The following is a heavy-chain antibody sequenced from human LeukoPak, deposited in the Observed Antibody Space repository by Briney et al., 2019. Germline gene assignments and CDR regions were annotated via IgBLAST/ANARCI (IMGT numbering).Heavy chain of an antibody. CDR2: SSPSGDIT. J-gene: IGHJ5*01. CDR3: ARVPDFIARPCDS. CDR1: GGSFSGSY. V-gene: IGHV4-34*01. Sequence: SETLSLTCAVYGGSFSGSYWTLIRQTPGRGLEWIGESSPSGDITGYNPSLKGRATISVDSSKKQFSLRLTSVTAADTGVYYCARVPDFIARPCDSWGPGTLVTGSS. D-gene: IGHD2-21*01.